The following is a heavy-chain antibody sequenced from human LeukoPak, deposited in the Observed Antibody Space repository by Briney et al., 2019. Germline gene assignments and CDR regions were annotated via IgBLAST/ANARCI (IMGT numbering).Heavy chain of an antibody. CDR2: ISYDGSNK. V-gene: IGHV3-30*18. D-gene: IGHD4-23*01. CDR3: AKEFGGNSASYYYYGMDV. CDR1: GFTFSSYG. Sequence: PGGSLRLSCAASGFTFSSYGMHWVRQAPGKGLEWVAVISYDGSNKYHADSVKGRFTISRDNSKNTLYLQMNSLRAEDTAVYYCAKEFGGNSASYYYYGMDVWGQGTTVTVSS. J-gene: IGHJ6*02.